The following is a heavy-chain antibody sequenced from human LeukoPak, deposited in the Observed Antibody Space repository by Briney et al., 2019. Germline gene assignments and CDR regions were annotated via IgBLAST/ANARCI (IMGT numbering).Heavy chain of an antibody. Sequence: SETLSLTCAVSGGSISSGGYSWSWIRQPPGKGLEWIGSIYYSGSTYYNPSLKSRVTISVDTSKNQFSLKLSSVTAADTAVYYCASRGFSGFDPWGQGTLVTVSS. CDR3: ASRGFSGFDP. D-gene: IGHD3-3*01. J-gene: IGHJ5*02. CDR1: GGSISSGGYS. CDR2: IYYSGST. V-gene: IGHV4-30-2*03.